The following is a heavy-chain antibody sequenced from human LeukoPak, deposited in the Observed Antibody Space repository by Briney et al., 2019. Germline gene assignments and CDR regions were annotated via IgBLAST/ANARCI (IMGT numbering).Heavy chain of an antibody. Sequence: SETLSLTCTVSVHSISSYYWSWIRQPPGKGLEWTGNIHYSGSTNYNPSLKSRVTISADMPKNQFSLKLSSVTAADTAVYYCARVVYDAFDIWGQGTMVTVSS. CDR1: VHSISSYY. CDR2: IHYSGST. V-gene: IGHV4-59*01. CDR3: ARVVYDAFDI. J-gene: IGHJ3*02. D-gene: IGHD6-6*01.